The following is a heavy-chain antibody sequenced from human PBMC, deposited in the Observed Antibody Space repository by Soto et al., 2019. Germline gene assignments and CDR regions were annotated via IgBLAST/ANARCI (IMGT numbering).Heavy chain of an antibody. CDR3: ATRDCTNNVCHFP. CDR2: IHHTGSTT. D-gene: IGHD2-8*01. J-gene: IGHJ5*02. CDR1: GGSISTNDW. V-gene: IGHV4-4*02. Sequence: QVQLQESGPGLVKPSETLSLTCAVSGGSISTNDWWTWVRQHPGKGLEWIGDIHHTGSTTNYSPSRQSRVTVSIDKSENQFSLRLTSVTAADTAVYYCATRDCTNNVCHFPWGQGTLVTVSS.